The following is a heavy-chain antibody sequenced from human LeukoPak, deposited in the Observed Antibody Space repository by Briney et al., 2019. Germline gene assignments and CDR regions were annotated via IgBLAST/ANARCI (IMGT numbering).Heavy chain of an antibody. CDR2: IYPGDSDT. J-gene: IGHJ4*02. Sequence: GESLKISCKGSGYSFTSYWIGWVRQMPGKGLEWMGIIYPGDSDTRYSPSFQGQVTISADKSISTDYLQWSSLKASDTAMYYCARHWLPSSGRFSSVFDYWGQGTLVTVSS. V-gene: IGHV5-51*01. D-gene: IGHD1-26*01. CDR3: ARHWLPSSGRFSSVFDY. CDR1: GYSFTSYW.